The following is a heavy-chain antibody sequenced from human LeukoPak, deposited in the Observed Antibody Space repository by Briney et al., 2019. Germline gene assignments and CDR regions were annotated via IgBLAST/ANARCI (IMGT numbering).Heavy chain of an antibody. CDR3: ARDHGFGEGAFDI. J-gene: IGHJ3*02. V-gene: IGHV4-59*12. CDR2: IYYSGST. D-gene: IGHD3-10*01. Sequence: SETLSLTCTVSGGSISSYYWSWIRQPPGKGLEWIGYIYYSGSTNYNPSLKSRVTISVDTSKNQFSLELSSVTAADTAVYYCARDHGFGEGAFDIWGQGTMVTVSS. CDR1: GGSISSYY.